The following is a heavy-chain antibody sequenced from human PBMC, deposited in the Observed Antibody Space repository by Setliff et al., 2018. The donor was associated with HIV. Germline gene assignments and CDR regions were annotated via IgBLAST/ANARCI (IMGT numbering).Heavy chain of an antibody. V-gene: IGHV4-39*01. D-gene: IGHD1-7*01. CDR2: IYYIGRT. J-gene: IGHJ3*02. CDR3: AGTDTTRNWNYDI. Sequence: SETLSLTCTVSGGSIGSSSYYWGWIRQPPGKGLAWIGSIYYIGRTYYNPSLKSRVTISVDTSKNQFSLKLSSGTAADTAVYYCAGTDTTRNWNYDIWGQGTMVTVSS. CDR1: GGSIGSSSYY.